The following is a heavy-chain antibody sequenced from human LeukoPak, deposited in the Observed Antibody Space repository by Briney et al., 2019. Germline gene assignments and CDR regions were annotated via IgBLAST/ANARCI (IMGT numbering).Heavy chain of an antibody. CDR2: ITSSSSYI. CDR3: ARSYSSSRGTFDY. CDR1: GFTFSSYG. D-gene: IGHD6-6*01. Sequence: PGGSLRLSCAASGFTFSSYGMNWVRQAPGKGLEWISSITSSSSYIYYADSVKGRFTISRDNAKNSLYLQMNSLRAEDTAVYYCARSYSSSRGTFDYWGQGTLVTVSS. V-gene: IGHV3-21*01. J-gene: IGHJ4*02.